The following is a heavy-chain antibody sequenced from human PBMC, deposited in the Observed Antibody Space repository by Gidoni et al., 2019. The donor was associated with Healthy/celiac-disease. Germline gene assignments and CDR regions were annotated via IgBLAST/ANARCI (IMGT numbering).Heavy chain of an antibody. D-gene: IGHD2-15*01. CDR3: AQDCSGGSCYFGGLDY. Sequence: EVQLLESGGGLVQPGGSLRLSCAASGFTFSSYAMSWVRQAPGKGLEWVSAISGSGGSTYYADSVKGRFTISRDNSKNTLYLQMNSLRAEDTAVYYCAQDCSGGSCYFGGLDYWGQGTLVTVSS. CDR2: ISGSGGST. V-gene: IGHV3-23*01. CDR1: GFTFSSYA. J-gene: IGHJ4*02.